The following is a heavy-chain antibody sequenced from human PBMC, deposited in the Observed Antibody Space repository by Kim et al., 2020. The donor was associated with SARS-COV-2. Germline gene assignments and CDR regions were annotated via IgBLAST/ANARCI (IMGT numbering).Heavy chain of an antibody. V-gene: IGHV3-23*01. D-gene: IGHD3-10*01. CDR3: AAAYYYGSGALDP. J-gene: IGHJ5*02. Sequence: HADSVKGRFTISRDNSKNTLYLQMNSLRVEETAAYFCAAAYYYGSGALDPWGQGTLVTVSA.